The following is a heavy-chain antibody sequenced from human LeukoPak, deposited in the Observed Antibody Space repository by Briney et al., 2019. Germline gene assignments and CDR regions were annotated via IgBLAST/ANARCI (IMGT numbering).Heavy chain of an antibody. J-gene: IGHJ4*02. D-gene: IGHD3-22*01. CDR3: ASFGSSGYWLDY. CDR1: GFTFSNYW. V-gene: IGHV3-74*01. CDR2: INNDGTST. Sequence: PGGSLRLSCAASGFTFSNYWMHWVRQVPGKGLVWVSHINNDGTSTSYADSVKGRFTISRDNAKHTLYLQMNSLRAEDTAVYYCASFGSSGYWLDYWGQGALVTVSS.